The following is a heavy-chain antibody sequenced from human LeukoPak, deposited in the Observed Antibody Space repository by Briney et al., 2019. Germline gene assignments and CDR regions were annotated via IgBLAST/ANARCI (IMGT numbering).Heavy chain of an antibody. J-gene: IGHJ4*02. CDR3: VRTNNPDFYDD. Sequence: PSETLSLTCTVPSGSISGYYLSWIRQPPGTGLEWIGYIYYSGSTNYNPPLKSRVTMSVDTSTNQFFLKLSSVTAADTAVYYCVRTNNPDFYDDWGQGTLVTVSS. CDR1: SGSISGYY. V-gene: IGHV4-59*01. CDR2: IYYSGST.